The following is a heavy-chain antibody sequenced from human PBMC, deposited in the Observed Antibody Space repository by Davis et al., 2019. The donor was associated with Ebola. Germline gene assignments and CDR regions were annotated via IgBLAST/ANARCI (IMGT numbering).Heavy chain of an antibody. V-gene: IGHV3-43*02. CDR2: IAGDGSVT. CDR3: AKGVIDTLDY. Sequence: PSETLSLTCAVSGFSFDDYAMHWVRHAPGKGLEWVSLIAGDGSVTYYAESVKGRFTISRDNSRNSLYLQMRSLTTEDTALYYCAKGVIDTLDYWGQGTLVTVSS. J-gene: IGHJ4*02. CDR1: GFSFDDYA. D-gene: IGHD3-22*01.